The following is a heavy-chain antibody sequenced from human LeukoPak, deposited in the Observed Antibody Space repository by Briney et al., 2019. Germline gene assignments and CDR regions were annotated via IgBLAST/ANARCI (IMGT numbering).Heavy chain of an antibody. CDR1: GFTFSSYW. V-gene: IGHV3-7*01. CDR3: VRDRDYYVFDL. Sequence: GGSLRLSCAASGFTFSSYWMSWVRQAPGKGLEWVANIMKDGGDKNYVDSVSGRFTISRDNVKNTVYLQMNGLRAEDTAVYYCVRDRDYYVFDLWGQGTLVTVSS. J-gene: IGHJ4*02. D-gene: IGHD3-10*02. CDR2: IMKDGGDK.